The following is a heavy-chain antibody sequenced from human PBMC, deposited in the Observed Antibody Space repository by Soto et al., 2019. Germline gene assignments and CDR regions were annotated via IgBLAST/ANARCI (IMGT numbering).Heavy chain of an antibody. D-gene: IGHD2-8*01. V-gene: IGHV3-21*01. CDR1: GFTFSSYS. Sequence: VHLVESGGGLVKPGGSLRLSCAASGFTFSSYSVNWVRQAPGKGLEWVSFISSSRSYIYYADSVKGRFTISRDNAKNSVYLQMNSLRAEDTAVYYCARVSDDIVLSSEWWGQGTLVTVSS. J-gene: IGHJ4*02. CDR3: ARVSDDIVLSSEW. CDR2: ISSSRSYI.